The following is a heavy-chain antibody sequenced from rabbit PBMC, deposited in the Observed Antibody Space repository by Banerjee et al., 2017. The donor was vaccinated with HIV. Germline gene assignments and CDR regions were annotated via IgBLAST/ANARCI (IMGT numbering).Heavy chain of an antibody. J-gene: IGHJ4*01. Sequence: QSLEESGGGLVKPEGSLTLTCKASGFDLSDYYYMCWVRQAPGKGLEWIACIYTSSGTTYYASWAKGRFTISKASSTTVTLQMTSLTAADTATYFCARETAAYAGGTYTTGGNLWGQGTLVTVS. CDR2: IYTSSGTT. D-gene: IGHD8-1*01. V-gene: IGHV1S40*01. CDR1: GFDLSDYYY. CDR3: ARETAAYAGGTYTTGGNL.